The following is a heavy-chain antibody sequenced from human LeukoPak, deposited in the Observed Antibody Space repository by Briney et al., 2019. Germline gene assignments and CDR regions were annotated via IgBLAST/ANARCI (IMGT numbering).Heavy chain of an antibody. J-gene: IGHJ4*02. CDR3: ARVNVPIDY. CDR2: ISSSSSYI. D-gene: IGHD3-16*01. CDR1: GFTFDDHG. V-gene: IGHV3-21*01. Sequence: GGSLRLSCAASGFTFDDHGMNWVRQAPGKGLEWVSSISSSSSYIYYADSVKGRFTISRDNSKNTLYLQMNSLRAEDTAVYYCARVNVPIDYWGQGTLVTVSS.